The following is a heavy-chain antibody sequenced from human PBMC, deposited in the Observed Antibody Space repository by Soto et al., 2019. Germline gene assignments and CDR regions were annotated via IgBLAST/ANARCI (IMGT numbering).Heavy chain of an antibody. D-gene: IGHD6-13*01. J-gene: IGHJ5*02. CDR3: ARPGYSSSWYWFDP. V-gene: IGHV4-39*01. CDR1: GGSMRSRDYY. Sequence: QVQLQESGPGLVKPSETLSLICSVSGGSMRSRDYYWGWIRQPPNKGLEWIGSMHYSGSTFYNPSLKSRVTISVDTSKNQCSLKLTSVTAADTAVYYCARPGYSSSWYWFDPWGQGTLVTVSS. CDR2: MHYSGST.